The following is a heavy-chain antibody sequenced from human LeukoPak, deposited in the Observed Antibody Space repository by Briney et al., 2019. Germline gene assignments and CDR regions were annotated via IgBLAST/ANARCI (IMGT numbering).Heavy chain of an antibody. CDR2: IYYSGST. Sequence: SETLSLTCAVSGGSISSGDYYWSWIRQPPGKGLEWIGYIYYSGSTYYNPSLKSRVTISVDTSKNQFSLKLSSVTAADTAVYYCARVPNFGELSYYFDYWGQGTLVTVSS. CDR1: GGSISSGDYY. J-gene: IGHJ4*02. V-gene: IGHV4-30-4*01. CDR3: ARVPNFGELSYYFDY. D-gene: IGHD3-10*01.